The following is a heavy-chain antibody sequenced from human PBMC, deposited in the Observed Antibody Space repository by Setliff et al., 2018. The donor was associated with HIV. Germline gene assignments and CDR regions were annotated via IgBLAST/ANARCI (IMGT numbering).Heavy chain of an antibody. V-gene: IGHV3-21*01. J-gene: IGHJ4*02. Sequence: LRLSCSASGFTFSSFTLAWVRQAPGKGLEWVSSLSTNVEYMSYAESVKGRFTISRDNARNSLYLQMDSLRVEDTALYYCARAPSPYLEWYFDSWGQGTLVTVSS. D-gene: IGHD3-3*01. CDR3: ARAPSPYLEWYFDS. CDR1: GFTFSSFT. CDR2: LSTNVEYM.